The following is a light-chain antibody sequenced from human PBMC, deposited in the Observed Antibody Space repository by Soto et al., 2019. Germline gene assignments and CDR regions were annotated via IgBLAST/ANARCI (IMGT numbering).Light chain of an antibody. Sequence: EIVVTQYPGTLSLSPGERATLSSRASQSVSSSYLAWYQQKPGQAPRLLSYGASSRATGIPDRFSGSGSGTDVTLTISRLEPEDFAVYYWQQYGSSPGLTFGPGTKVGIK. V-gene: IGKV3-20*01. J-gene: IGKJ3*01. CDR2: GAS. CDR1: QSVSSSY. CDR3: QQYGSSPGLT.